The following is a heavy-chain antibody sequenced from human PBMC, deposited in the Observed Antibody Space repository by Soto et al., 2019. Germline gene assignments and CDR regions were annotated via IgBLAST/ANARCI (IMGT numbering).Heavy chain of an antibody. Sequence: SETLSLTCTVSGGSISSGGYYWSWIRQHPGKGLEWIGYIYYSGSTYYNPSLKSRVTISVDTSKNQFSLKLSSVTAADTAVYYCARDASLGELSFYGMDVWGKGTTVTVS. CDR1: GGSISSGGYY. CDR2: IYYSGST. J-gene: IGHJ6*04. V-gene: IGHV4-31*03. D-gene: IGHD3-16*02. CDR3: ARDASLGELSFYGMDV.